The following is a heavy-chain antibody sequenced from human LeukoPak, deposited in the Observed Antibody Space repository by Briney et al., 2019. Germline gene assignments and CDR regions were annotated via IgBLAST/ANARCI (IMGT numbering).Heavy chain of an antibody. CDR1: GFTFSTYG. V-gene: IGHV4-4*02. J-gene: IGHJ4*02. CDR2: IYHSGST. D-gene: IGHD6-19*01. CDR3: AKTSSGHFDY. Sequence: GSLRLSCAASGFTFSTYGMHWVRQPPGKGLEWIGEIYHSGSTNYNPSLKSRVTISVDKSKNQFSLKLSSVTAADTAVYYCAKTSSGHFDYWGQGTLVTVSS.